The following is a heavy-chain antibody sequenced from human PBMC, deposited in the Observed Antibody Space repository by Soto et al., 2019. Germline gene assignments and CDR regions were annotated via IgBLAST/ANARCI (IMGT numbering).Heavy chain of an antibody. CDR3: ARGVQARISMIRRDVGSFDY. CDR2: FQFSGIT. J-gene: IGHJ4*02. D-gene: IGHD3-10*01. Sequence: QVQLQESGPGLVKPSETLSLSCTVSGGSVSSDNYYWSWIRQPPGKGVEWIGCFQFSGITKYNASLKSRVTISGDTSKNQLSLELRSVTAADTAVYYCARGVQARISMIRRDVGSFDYWGQGILVTVSS. V-gene: IGHV4-61*01. CDR1: GGSVSSDNYY.